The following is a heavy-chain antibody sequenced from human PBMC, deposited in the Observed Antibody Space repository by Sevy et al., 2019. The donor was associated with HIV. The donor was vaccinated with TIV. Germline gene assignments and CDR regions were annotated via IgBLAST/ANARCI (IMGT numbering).Heavy chain of an antibody. Sequence: GGSLRLSCAASGFTFSDYNMIWIRQAPGKGLEWISYIRSTGDTIYYADSVKGRFTISRDNAKNSLYLQMNSLTAGDTAVYYCARVFGIGIVGATPDYWGQRTLVTVSS. J-gene: IGHJ4*02. D-gene: IGHD1-26*01. CDR2: IRSTGDTI. CDR1: GFTFSDYN. CDR3: ARVFGIGIVGATPDY. V-gene: IGHV3-11*01.